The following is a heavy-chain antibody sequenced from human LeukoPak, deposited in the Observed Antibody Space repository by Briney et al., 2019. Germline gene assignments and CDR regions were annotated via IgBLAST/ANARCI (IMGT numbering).Heavy chain of an antibody. J-gene: IGHJ4*02. CDR2: ISSSGGGT. D-gene: IGHD6-13*01. V-gene: IGHV3-23*01. CDR1: GFTISSYA. Sequence: GGSLRLSCAASGFTISSYAMSWVRQAPGKGLEWVSAISSSGGGTYYADSVKGRFTISRDNSKNKLYLQMNSLRAEDTAVYYCAKEYSSSWYYFDYWGQGTLVTVSS. CDR3: AKEYSSSWYYFDY.